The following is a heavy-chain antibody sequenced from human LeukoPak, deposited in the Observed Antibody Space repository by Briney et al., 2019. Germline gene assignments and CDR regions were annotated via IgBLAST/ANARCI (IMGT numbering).Heavy chain of an antibody. CDR2: ISWNSGSI. J-gene: IGHJ4*02. V-gene: IGHV3-9*01. Sequence: PGGSLRLSCAASGFTFDDYAMHWVRQAPGKGLEWVSGISWNSGSIGYADSVKGRFTISRDNAKNSLYLQMNSLRAEGTALYYCAKLSTYYGDYAGAWDYWGQGTLVTVSS. D-gene: IGHD4-17*01. CDR1: GFTFDDYA. CDR3: AKLSTYYGDYAGAWDY.